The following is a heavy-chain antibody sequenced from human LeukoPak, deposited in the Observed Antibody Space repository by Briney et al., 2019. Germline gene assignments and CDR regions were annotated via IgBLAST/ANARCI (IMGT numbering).Heavy chain of an antibody. Sequence: SETLSLTCAVYGGSFSGYYWSWIRQPPGKGLEWIGEINHSGSTNYNPSLKSRVTISVDTSKNQFSLKLSSVTAADTAVYYCARGIVAAILYYYYYMDVWGKGNTVTVSS. J-gene: IGHJ6*03. CDR1: GGSFSGYY. V-gene: IGHV4-34*01. D-gene: IGHD5-12*01. CDR3: ARGIVAAILYYYYYMDV. CDR2: INHSGST.